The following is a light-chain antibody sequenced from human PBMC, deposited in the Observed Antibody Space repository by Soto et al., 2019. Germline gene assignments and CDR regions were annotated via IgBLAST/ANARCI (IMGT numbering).Light chain of an antibody. Sequence: DIQMPQSPSSLSASVGDRVTITCRASQSISKFLNWYQQKPGKAPKLLISVASSLQSGVPSRFSGGGSGTDFTLTISSLQPEDFATYFWQQSYSTPPTVGQGTKVDSK. V-gene: IGKV1-39*01. J-gene: IGKJ1*01. CDR3: QQSYSTPPT. CDR2: VAS. CDR1: QSISKF.